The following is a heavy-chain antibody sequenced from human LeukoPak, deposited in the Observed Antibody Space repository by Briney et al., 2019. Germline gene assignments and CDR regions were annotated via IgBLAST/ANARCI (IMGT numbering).Heavy chain of an antibody. CDR3: ARVDGDYVFDY. D-gene: IGHD4-17*01. CDR2: ISAYNGNT. J-gene: IGHJ4*02. Sequence: ASVKVSCKASGYTFTSYGISWVRQAPGQGLEWMGWISAYNGNTNYAQKLQGRVTMTTDTSTSTAYVELRSLRSDDTAVYYCARVDGDYVFDYWGQGTLVTVSS. CDR1: GYTFTSYG. V-gene: IGHV1-18*01.